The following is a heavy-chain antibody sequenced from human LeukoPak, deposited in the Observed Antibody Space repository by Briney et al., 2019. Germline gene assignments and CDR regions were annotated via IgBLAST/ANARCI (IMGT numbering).Heavy chain of an antibody. J-gene: IGHJ5*02. CDR2: IIPIFGIA. V-gene: IGHV1-69*04. Sequence: SVKVSCKASGGTFSSYAISWVRQAPGQGLEWMGRIIPIFGIANYAQKFQGRVTITADKSTSTAYMELSSLRSEDTAVYYCARDRALDLIVGDKSWFDPWGQGTLVTVSS. CDR3: ARDRALDLIVGDKSWFDP. D-gene: IGHD1-26*01. CDR1: GGTFSSYA.